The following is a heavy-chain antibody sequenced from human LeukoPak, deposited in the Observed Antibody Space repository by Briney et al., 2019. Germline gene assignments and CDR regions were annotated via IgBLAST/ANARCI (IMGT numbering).Heavy chain of an antibody. V-gene: IGHV5-51*01. J-gene: IGHJ4*02. Sequence: GESLKISCKGSGYSFTSYWIGWVRQMPGKGLEWMGIIYPGDSDTRYSPSFQGQVTISADKSISTAYLQWSSLKASDTAMYYCARSLTDCSGGSCYPHCFDYWGQGTLVTVSP. CDR2: IYPGDSDT. D-gene: IGHD2-15*01. CDR1: GYSFTSYW. CDR3: ARSLTDCSGGSCYPHCFDY.